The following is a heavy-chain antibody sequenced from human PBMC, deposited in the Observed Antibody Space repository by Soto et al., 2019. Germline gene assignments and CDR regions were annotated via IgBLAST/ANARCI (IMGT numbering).Heavy chain of an antibody. CDR1: GFIFSSYW. CDR3: AKPYCGGDCYFGAFDI. Sequence: EMQLVESGGGLVQPGGSLRLSCAASGFIFSSYWMHWVRQAPGKGLVWVARINGDGSTTNYADSVKGRFTISRDNAKNTLYLQINSLRVEDTAIYYCAKPYCGGDCYFGAFDIWGLGTMVTVSS. CDR2: INGDGSTT. V-gene: IGHV3-74*01. J-gene: IGHJ3*02. D-gene: IGHD2-21*02.